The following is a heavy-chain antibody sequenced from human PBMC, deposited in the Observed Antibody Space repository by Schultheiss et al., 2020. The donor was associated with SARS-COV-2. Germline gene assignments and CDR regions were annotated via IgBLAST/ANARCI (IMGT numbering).Heavy chain of an antibody. CDR3: ARDSVGARVAAAFDY. J-gene: IGHJ4*02. V-gene: IGHV4-61*02. D-gene: IGHD6-13*01. CDR2: IHNSGRT. Sequence: SETLSLTCTLSGASIGSGNYYWSWVRQPAGKGLEWLGRIHNSGRTTYNPALDGRVTISIDASKNQFSLKLSSVTAADTAVYYCARDSVGARVAAAFDYWGQGTLVTVSS. CDR1: GASIGSGNYY.